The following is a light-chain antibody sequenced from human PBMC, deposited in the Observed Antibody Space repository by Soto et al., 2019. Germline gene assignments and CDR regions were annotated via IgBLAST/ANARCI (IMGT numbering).Light chain of an antibody. J-gene: IGKJ5*01. CDR3: QHYASLPIT. CDR2: DAS. V-gene: IGKV3-20*01. Sequence: EVVETLSQGTMSLSPGERATLSCRASQSVSSNLAWYQQKPGQAPRLLIYDASNRATGIPDRFSGSGSGTDFTRTISRLEPEDFVLFYGQHYASLPITFREGTRLEI. CDR1: QSVSSN.